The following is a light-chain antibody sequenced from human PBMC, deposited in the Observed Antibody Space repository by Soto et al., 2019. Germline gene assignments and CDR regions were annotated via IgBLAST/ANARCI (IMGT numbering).Light chain of an antibody. J-gene: IGLJ1*01. Sequence: QSVLTQPASVSGSPGQSISISCAGTSTDSGGYNHVSWYEQHPGKAPKGMLYEVTNRPSGFSNRFSGSKSGNTASLTISGLQAEDEADYYCASFSISSTLDVFGSGTKVTVL. CDR2: EVT. CDR1: STDSGGYNH. CDR3: ASFSISSTLDV. V-gene: IGLV2-14*01.